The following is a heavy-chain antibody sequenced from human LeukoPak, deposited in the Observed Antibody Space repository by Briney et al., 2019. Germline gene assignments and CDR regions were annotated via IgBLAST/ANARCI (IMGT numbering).Heavy chain of an antibody. Sequence: GGSLRLSCAASGFTFSSYWMSWVRQAPGKGLEWVANIKQDGSEKYYVDSVKGRFTISRDNAKNSLYLQMNSLRAEDTAVYYCARDPYYYGSGSYQFDYWGQGTLFTVSS. D-gene: IGHD3-10*01. CDR3: ARDPYYYGSGSYQFDY. J-gene: IGHJ4*02. CDR1: GFTFSSYW. V-gene: IGHV3-7*01. CDR2: IKQDGSEK.